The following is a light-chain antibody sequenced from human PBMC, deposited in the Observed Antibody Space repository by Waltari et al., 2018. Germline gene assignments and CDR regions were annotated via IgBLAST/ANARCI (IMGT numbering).Light chain of an antibody. CDR1: QSISTF. Sequence: DIQMTQSPSSLSASVGDTITITCRSSQSISTFLNWFQQKPGNSPKLLIFAASNLHSGVPSRVSGSGSETDFTLSISSLQPEDFATYFCHQSFTTPGTFGQGTRLEFK. J-gene: IGKJ5*01. V-gene: IGKV1-39*01. CDR2: AAS. CDR3: HQSFTTPGT.